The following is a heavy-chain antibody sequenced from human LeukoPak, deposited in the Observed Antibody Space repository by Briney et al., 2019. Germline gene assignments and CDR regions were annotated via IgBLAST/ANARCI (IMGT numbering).Heavy chain of an antibody. V-gene: IGHV1-2*02. D-gene: IGHD6-13*01. J-gene: IGHJ6*03. Sequence: PGASVKVSCKASGYTFTGYYMHWVRQAPGQGLEWMGWINPISGGTNCAQKFQGRVTMTRDTSINTAYMELSSLRFDDTAVYYCARGATAGRFSLRPTGAYYMDVWGKGTTVTVSS. CDR1: GYTFTGYY. CDR2: INPISGGT. CDR3: ARGATAGRFSLRPTGAYYMDV.